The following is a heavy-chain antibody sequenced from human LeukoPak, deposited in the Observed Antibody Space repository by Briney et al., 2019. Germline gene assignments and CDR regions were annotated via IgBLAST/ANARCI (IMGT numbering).Heavy chain of an antibody. V-gene: IGHV3-21*01. J-gene: IGHJ4*02. D-gene: IGHD2-8*01. CDR3: ATESNGRHYDY. Sequence: GGSLRLSCAASGFTFSFCGFNWVRQTPRKGLEWVSSIGPSGTDRYYADSVRGRFTISRDNAKNSMYLQMDSLRDEDTAVYYCATESNGRHYDYWGQRTLLTVSS. CDR2: IGPSGTDR. CDR1: GFTFSFCG.